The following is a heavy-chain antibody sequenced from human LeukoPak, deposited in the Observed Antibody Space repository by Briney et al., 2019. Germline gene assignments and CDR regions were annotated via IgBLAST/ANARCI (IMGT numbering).Heavy chain of an antibody. CDR3: ARNLNSPIAVAGSEY. CDR1: GFTFSNSD. CDR2: ITASSTYI. D-gene: IGHD6-19*01. V-gene: IGHV3-21*01. J-gene: IGHJ4*02. Sequence: GGSLRLSCAASGFTFSNSDMEWVRQAPGKGLEWVSSITASSTYIYYAESMRGRFTVSRDNAKNSLYLQMNSLTAEDTAVYYCARNLNSPIAVAGSEYWGQGTLVTVSS.